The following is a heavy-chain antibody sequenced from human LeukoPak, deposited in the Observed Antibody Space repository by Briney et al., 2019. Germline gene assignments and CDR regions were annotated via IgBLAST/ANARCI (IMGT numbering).Heavy chain of an antibody. CDR3: ARDVHGDYGSGWFDP. Sequence: SVKVSCKTSGGTFNNSAISWVRQAPRQGLEWLGGIMPLFGTAGYAQKFQGRVTITKDESTRTVYLELTSLTSDDTAVYYCARDVHGDYGSGWFDPWGQGTLVSVSS. V-gene: IGHV1-69*05. CDR1: GGTFNNSA. CDR2: IMPLFGTA. D-gene: IGHD4-17*01. J-gene: IGHJ5*02.